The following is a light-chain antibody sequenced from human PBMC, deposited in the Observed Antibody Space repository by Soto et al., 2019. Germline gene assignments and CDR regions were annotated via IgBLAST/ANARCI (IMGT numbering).Light chain of an antibody. J-gene: IGKJ4*01. CDR3: QQYYSYSLT. Sequence: DIQMTQSPSSLSASVGDRVTITCRASQGVNKYVAWFQQKPGKAPKTLIYAASTLQNWVPSKFTGSGSWKDFTLTISSPQPEDFTTYFCQQYYSYSLTFGGGSKVEIK. V-gene: IGKV1-16*02. CDR1: QGVNKY. CDR2: AAS.